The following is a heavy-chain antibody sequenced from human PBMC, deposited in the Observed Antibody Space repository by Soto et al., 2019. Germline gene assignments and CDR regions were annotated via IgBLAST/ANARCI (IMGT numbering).Heavy chain of an antibody. D-gene: IGHD4-17*01. J-gene: IGHJ4*02. V-gene: IGHV1-69*04. Sequence: WASVKVSCKASGGTFSSYAIHWVRQAPGQGLEWLGKIIPSYDRTNYAQKFQGRVTVTADTYTTTAYMELSSLRSDDTAVYYCARDPSNDYGGDTFDYWGQGTLVTVSS. CDR1: GGTFSSYA. CDR2: IIPSYDRT. CDR3: ARDPSNDYGGDTFDY.